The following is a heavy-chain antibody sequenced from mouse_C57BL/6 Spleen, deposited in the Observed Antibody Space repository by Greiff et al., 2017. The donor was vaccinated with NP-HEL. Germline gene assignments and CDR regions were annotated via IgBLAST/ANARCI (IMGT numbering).Heavy chain of an antibody. V-gene: IGHV5-9-1*02. D-gene: IGHD2-4*01. CDR3: TIYYDYGGDAMDY. Sequence: EVQLVESGEGLVKPGGSLKLSCAASGFTFSSYAMSWVRQTPEKRLEWVAYISSGGDYIYYAATVKGRFTISRDNARNTRYLQMSSLKSEDTAMYYCTIYYDYGGDAMDYWGQGTSVTVSS. CDR2: ISSGGDYI. CDR1: GFTFSSYA. J-gene: IGHJ4*01.